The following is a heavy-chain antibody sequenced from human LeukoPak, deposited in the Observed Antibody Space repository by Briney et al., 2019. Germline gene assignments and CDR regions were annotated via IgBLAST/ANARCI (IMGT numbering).Heavy chain of an antibody. J-gene: IGHJ5*02. CDR3: AREGLTTVTTFNNLFDP. CDR2: IIPIFGTA. D-gene: IGHD4-17*01. Sequence: SVKVSCKSSGGTFSSYAISWVRQAPGQGLEWMGGIIPIFGTANYAQKFQGRVTITADESTSTAYMELSSLRSEDTAVYYCAREGLTTVTTFNNLFDPWGQGTLVTVSS. V-gene: IGHV1-69*13. CDR1: GGTFSSYA.